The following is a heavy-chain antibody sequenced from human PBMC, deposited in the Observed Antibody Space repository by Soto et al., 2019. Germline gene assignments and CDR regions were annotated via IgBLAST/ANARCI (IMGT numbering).Heavy chain of an antibody. CDR1: GFTFSSYG. J-gene: IGHJ6*02. V-gene: IGHV3-30*18. CDR3: AKEGHYGMDV. CDR2: ISYDGSNK. Sequence: QVQLVESGGGVVQPGGSLRLSCAASGFTFSSYGMHWVRQAPGKGLEWVAVISYDGSNKYYADSVKGRFTISRDNSKNTLYLQMNSLRAEDTAVYYCAKEGHYGMDVWGQGTTVTVSS.